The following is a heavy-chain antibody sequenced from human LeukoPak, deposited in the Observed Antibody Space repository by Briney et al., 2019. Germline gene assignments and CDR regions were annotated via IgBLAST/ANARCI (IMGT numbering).Heavy chain of an antibody. CDR3: ARDSGGYSSSWFDY. D-gene: IGHD6-13*01. J-gene: IGHJ4*02. Sequence: GSLRLSWAASGFTGSSNYMSWGRQAPGRGLGWGSVIYSGGSTYYADSVKGRFTISRDNSKNTLYLQMNSLRAEDTAVYYCARDSGGYSSSWFDYWGQGTLVTVSS. CDR1: GFTGSSNY. V-gene: IGHV3-66*01. CDR2: IYSGGST.